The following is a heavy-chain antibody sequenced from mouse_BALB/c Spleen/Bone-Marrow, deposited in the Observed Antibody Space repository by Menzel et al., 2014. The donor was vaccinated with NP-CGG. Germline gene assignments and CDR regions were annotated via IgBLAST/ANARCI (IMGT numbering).Heavy chain of an antibody. D-gene: IGHD2-3*01. CDR1: GDSITSGY. CDR2: ISYSGST. CDR3: ATYDGYYFDY. Sequence: EVKVVESGPSLVKPSQTLSLTCSVTGDSITSGYWNWIRKFPWNKLEYMGYISYSGSTYYSPSLKSRISITRDTSKNQYYLRLNSVTTEDTATYYCATYDGYYFDYWGQGTTRTISS. J-gene: IGHJ2*01. V-gene: IGHV3-8*02.